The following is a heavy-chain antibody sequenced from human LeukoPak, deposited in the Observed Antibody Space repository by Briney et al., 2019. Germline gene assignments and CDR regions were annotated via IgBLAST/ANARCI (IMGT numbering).Heavy chain of an antibody. CDR2: MNPNSGNT. CDR3: ARGRREWEPSLDY. D-gene: IGHD1-26*01. Sequence: ASVKVSCKASGYTFTSYDINWVRQATGQGLEWMGWMNPNSGNTGYAQKFQGRVTMTRNTSISTVYMELSSLRSEDTAVYYCARGRREWEPSLDYWGQGTLVTVSS. CDR1: GYTFTSYD. J-gene: IGHJ4*02. V-gene: IGHV1-8*01.